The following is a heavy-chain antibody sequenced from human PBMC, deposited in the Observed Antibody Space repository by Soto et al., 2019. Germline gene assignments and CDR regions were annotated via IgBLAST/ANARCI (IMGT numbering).Heavy chain of an antibody. CDR1: GGSISSSSYY. Sequence: SETLSLTCTVSGGSISSSSYYWGWIRQPPGKGLEWIGYIYYSGSTNYNPSLKSRVTISVDTSKNQFSLKLSSVTAADTAVYYCARDIMGTNYYYYGMDVWGQGTTVTVSS. D-gene: IGHD2-8*01. J-gene: IGHJ6*02. V-gene: IGHV4-61*01. CDR2: IYYSGST. CDR3: ARDIMGTNYYYYGMDV.